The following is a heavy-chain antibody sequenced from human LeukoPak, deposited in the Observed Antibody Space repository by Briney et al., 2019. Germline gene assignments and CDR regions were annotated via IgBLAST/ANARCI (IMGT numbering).Heavy chain of an antibody. Sequence: PSETLSLTCTVSGGSISSSGYYWGWIRQPPGKGLEWIGSIYHSGSTYYNPSLKSRVTISVDTSKNQFSLKLSSVTAADTAVYYCARVKREQKWELLMDYYYYMDVWGKGTTVTVSS. CDR3: ARVKREQKWELLMDYYYYMDV. V-gene: IGHV4-39*07. D-gene: IGHD1-26*01. CDR2: IYHSGST. J-gene: IGHJ6*03. CDR1: GGSISSSGYY.